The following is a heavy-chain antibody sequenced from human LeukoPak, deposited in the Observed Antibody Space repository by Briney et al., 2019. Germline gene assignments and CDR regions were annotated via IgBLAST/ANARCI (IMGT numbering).Heavy chain of an antibody. J-gene: IGHJ3*02. CDR2: IYPADSDT. D-gene: IGHD2-2*01. CDR3: ARHRRPAASDALDI. V-gene: IGHV5-51*01. CDR1: GYSFATSW. Sequence: GESLKISCKGSGYSFATSWIAWVRQVPGKGLEWMGIIYPADSDTRYSPSFQGQVTISADKSIRTAYLQWSSLKASDTAMYYCARHRRPAASDALDIWGQGTKVTVSS.